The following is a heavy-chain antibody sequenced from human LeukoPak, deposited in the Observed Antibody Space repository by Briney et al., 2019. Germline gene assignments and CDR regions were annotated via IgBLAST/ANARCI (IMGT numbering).Heavy chain of an antibody. J-gene: IGHJ6*03. CDR1: GGSISSSSYY. CDR3: ARLRYYYGSGSLFPYYYYYYMDV. V-gene: IGHV4-39*01. CDR2: IYYSGST. D-gene: IGHD3-10*01. Sequence: SETLSLTCTVSGGSISSSSYYWGWIRQPPGTGLEWIGSIYYSGSTYYNPSLKSRVTISVDTSKNQFSLELSSVTAADTAVYYCARLRYYYGSGSLFPYYYYYYMDVWGKGTTVTISS.